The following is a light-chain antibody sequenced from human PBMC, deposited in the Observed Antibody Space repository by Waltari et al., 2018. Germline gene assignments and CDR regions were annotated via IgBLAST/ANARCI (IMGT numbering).Light chain of an antibody. J-gene: IGKJ4*01. Sequence: EIVLTQSPATLSLSPGERATLSCRASQSVYSFLAWYQHKPGQAPRLLILDALNRATGIPARFSGSGSGTDFTLTISSLEPEDFAVYYCQQRSDWLVTFGGGTRVEIK. V-gene: IGKV3-11*01. CDR1: QSVYSF. CDR3: QQRSDWLVT. CDR2: DAL.